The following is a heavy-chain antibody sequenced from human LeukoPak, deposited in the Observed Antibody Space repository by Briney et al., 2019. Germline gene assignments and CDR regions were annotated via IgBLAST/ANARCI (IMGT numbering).Heavy chain of an antibody. J-gene: IGHJ4*02. CDR2: ISGSSTYI. CDR1: GFIFSSYS. CDR3: ARDRPYDY. V-gene: IGHV3-21*04. Sequence: GGSLRLSCAASGFIFSSYSMTWVRQAPGKGLEWVSFISGSSTYINYADAVKGRFTISRDNAKNSLYLQMNSLRAEDTAVYYCARDRPYDYWGQGTLVTVSS.